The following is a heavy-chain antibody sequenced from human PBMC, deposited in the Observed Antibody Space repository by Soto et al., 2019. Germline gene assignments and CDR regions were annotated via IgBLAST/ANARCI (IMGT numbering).Heavy chain of an antibody. CDR2: INHTGDT. CDR1: GGPFSGYY. V-gene: IGHV4-34*01. CDR3: AREVGYYSAARRNLYFDY. Sequence: PSETLSLTCAVSGGPFSGYYWSWVRQTPGKGLEWIGDINHTGDTNYNPSLKSRVMTSVDTAKTQFSLNVTSVTAADTAVYYCAREVGYYSAARRNLYFDYWGPGTLVTVSS. D-gene: IGHD2-15*01. J-gene: IGHJ4*02.